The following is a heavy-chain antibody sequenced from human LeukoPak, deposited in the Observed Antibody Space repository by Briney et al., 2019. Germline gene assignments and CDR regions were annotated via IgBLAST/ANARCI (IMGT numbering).Heavy chain of an antibody. V-gene: IGHV3-15*01. CDR3: TTDSPYYYDSSYNAFDI. CDR2: IKSKTDGGTT. Sequence: GGSLRLSCAASGFTFGNAWMSWVRQAPGKGLEWVGRIKSKTDGGTTDYAAPVKGRFTISRDDSKNTLYLQMNSLKTEDTAVYYCTTDSPYYYDSSYNAFDIWGQGTMVTVSS. CDR1: GFTFGNAW. D-gene: IGHD3-22*01. J-gene: IGHJ3*02.